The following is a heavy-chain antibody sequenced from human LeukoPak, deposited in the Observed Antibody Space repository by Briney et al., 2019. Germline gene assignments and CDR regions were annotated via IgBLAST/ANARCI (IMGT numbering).Heavy chain of an antibody. CDR1: GGSISSYY. Sequence: SETLSLTCTVSGGSISSYYWGWIRQSPGKGLEWIGYIYYIGSTTYNPSLKSRVTISVDTSKNQFSLKLSSVTAADTAVYYCARDVGGREGLDYWAREPWSPSPQ. CDR3: ARDVGGREGLDY. CDR2: IYYIGST. J-gene: IGHJ4*02. D-gene: IGHD2-15*01. V-gene: IGHV4-59*01.